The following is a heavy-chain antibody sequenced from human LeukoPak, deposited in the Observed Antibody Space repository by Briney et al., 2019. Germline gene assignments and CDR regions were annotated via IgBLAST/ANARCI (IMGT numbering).Heavy chain of an antibody. CDR2: IKHDGSEK. CDR3: ARDPFYGDGWAFDI. Sequence: GGSLRLSCAASGFTFSDYWMSWVRQAPGKGLEWVANIKHDGSEKYYVDSVKGRFTISRDNSKNTLYLQMNSLRAEDTAVYYCARDPFYGDGWAFDIWGQGTMVTVSS. D-gene: IGHD4-17*01. J-gene: IGHJ3*02. CDR1: GFTFSDYW. V-gene: IGHV3-7*01.